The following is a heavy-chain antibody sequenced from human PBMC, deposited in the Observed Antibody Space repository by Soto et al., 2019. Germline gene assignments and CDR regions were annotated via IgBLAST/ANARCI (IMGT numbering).Heavy chain of an antibody. Sequence: GSLRLSCAASGFAFSSYWMTWVRQAPGKGLEWVTNIKQDGSEKYYVDSVKGRFTISRDNAENSLYLEMNSLRAEDTAIYYCARYYDGSGNSDAFDIWGQGTMVTVSS. D-gene: IGHD3-22*01. CDR2: IKQDGSEK. CDR1: GFAFSSYW. J-gene: IGHJ3*02. V-gene: IGHV3-7*03. CDR3: ARYYDGSGNSDAFDI.